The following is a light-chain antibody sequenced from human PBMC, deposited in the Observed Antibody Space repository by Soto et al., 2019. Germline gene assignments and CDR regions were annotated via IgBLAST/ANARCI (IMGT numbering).Light chain of an antibody. CDR3: QQYYKRPPFT. CDR1: QRIDTS. J-gene: IGKJ3*01. CDR2: NAA. V-gene: IGKV3-15*01. Sequence: EIVMTHSPATLSVSPCERATLSYSASQRIDTSLAWYQQRPGQAPRLLLYNAATRATGIPARFSGRGFGTEFTLTISSLQSEDFALYYCQQYYKRPPFTFGPGTKVDIK.